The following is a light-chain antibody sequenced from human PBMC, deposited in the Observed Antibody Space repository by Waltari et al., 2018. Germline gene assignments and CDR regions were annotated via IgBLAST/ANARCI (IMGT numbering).Light chain of an antibody. V-gene: IGLV1-36*01. CDR3: ASWDDDLSGVV. CDR1: RSNIGNNA. J-gene: IGLJ2*01. CDR2: YDD. Sequence: QSVLTQPPSVSEAPRQTVTISCSGIRSNIGNNAVNCTQQFPGRAPKLLIYYDDLLPAGVSERFSGSKSGTSASLAISGLQSEDEAYYYCASWDDDLSGVVFGGGTKLTVL.